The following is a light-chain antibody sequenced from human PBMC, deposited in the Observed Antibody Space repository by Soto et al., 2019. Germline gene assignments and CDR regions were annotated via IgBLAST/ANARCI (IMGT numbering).Light chain of an antibody. CDR2: DES. CDR1: QDISNY. CDR3: QQYDNLPLT. J-gene: IGKJ4*01. Sequence: IQMTQSPSSLFAPVGDRRTIACQASQDISNYLNWYQQKPGKAPKLLIYDESNLETGVPSRFSGSGSGTDFTFTISSLQPEDIATYYCQQYDNLPLTFGQGTKLDIK. V-gene: IGKV1-33*01.